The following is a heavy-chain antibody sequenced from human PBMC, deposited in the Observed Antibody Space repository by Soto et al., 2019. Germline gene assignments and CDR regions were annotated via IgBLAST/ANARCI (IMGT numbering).Heavy chain of an antibody. J-gene: IGHJ3*02. CDR1: GGTLRSHT. CDR3: ARDPNLGYCSSTSCYDAFDI. D-gene: IGHD2-2*01. Sequence: GASVKASWKTSGGTLRSHTISLVRQVPGERLEWMGRIIPFLGIANYAQKFQGRVTITADKSTSTAYMELSSLRSEDTAVYYCARDPNLGYCSSTSCYDAFDIWGQGTMVTVSS. V-gene: IGHV1-69*04. CDR2: IIPFLGIA.